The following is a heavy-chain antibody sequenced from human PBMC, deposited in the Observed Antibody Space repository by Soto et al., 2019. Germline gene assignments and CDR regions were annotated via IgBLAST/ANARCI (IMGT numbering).Heavy chain of an antibody. CDR2: IYYSGST. CDR3: ARTGESSVDAFDI. CDR1: GGSIRSGGYY. Sequence: QVQLQESGPGLVKPSQTLSLTCTVSGGSIRSGGYYWSWIRQHPGKGLEWIGYIYYSGSTYYNPSLKSRVTISVDTSKNQFSLKLSSVTAADTVVYYCARTGESSVDAFDIWGQGTMVTVSS. V-gene: IGHV4-31*03. D-gene: IGHD3-22*01. J-gene: IGHJ3*02.